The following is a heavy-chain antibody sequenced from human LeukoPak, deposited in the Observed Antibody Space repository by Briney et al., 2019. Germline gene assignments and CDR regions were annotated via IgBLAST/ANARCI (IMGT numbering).Heavy chain of an antibody. Sequence: GGSLRLSCAASGLTFSSYSMNWVRQAPGKGLEWVSSISSSSSYIYYADSVKGRFTISRDNAKNSLYLQMNSLRAEDTAVYYCARDYGSSGYYYGYYYGMDVWGQGTTVTVSS. J-gene: IGHJ6*02. CDR2: ISSSSSYI. D-gene: IGHD3-22*01. V-gene: IGHV3-21*01. CDR3: ARDYGSSGYYYGYYYGMDV. CDR1: GLTFSSYS.